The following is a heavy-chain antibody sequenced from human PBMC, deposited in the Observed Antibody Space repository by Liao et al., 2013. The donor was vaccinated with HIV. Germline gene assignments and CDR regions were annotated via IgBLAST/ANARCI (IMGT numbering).Heavy chain of an antibody. CDR1: GGSISSGSYY. CDR3: TRLTTVVTKRYFDL. Sequence: QVQLQESGPGLVKPSQTLSLTCTVSGGSISSGSYYWSWIRQPAGKGLEWIGRIGHIYSGGSTNYNPSLKSRVTISVDTSKNQFSLELSSVTAADTAVYYCTRLTTVVTKRYFDLWGRGTLVTVSS. V-gene: IGHV4-61*02. D-gene: IGHD4-23*01. J-gene: IGHJ2*01. CDR2: IYSGGST.